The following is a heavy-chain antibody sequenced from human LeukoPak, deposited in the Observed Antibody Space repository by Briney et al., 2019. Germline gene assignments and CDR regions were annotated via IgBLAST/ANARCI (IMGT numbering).Heavy chain of an antibody. CDR2: ISGYNGDT. Sequence: ASVKVSCKTSGFNFNSHTISWVRQAPGQGLEWMGWISGYNGDTNYAQKFQGRVAMTTDTSTNTAYLNLRSLRSDDTAVYYCARGHWNSDYYAGMDVWGQGTTVTVSS. CDR3: ARGHWNSDYYAGMDV. V-gene: IGHV1-18*01. D-gene: IGHD1-7*01. J-gene: IGHJ6*02. CDR1: GFNFNSHT.